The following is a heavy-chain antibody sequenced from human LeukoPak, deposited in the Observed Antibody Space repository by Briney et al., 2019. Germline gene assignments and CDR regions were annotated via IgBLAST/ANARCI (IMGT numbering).Heavy chain of an antibody. Sequence: GASVTVSCKASGHTFTTYYVHWVPQAPGQGLEWMGLINPGGADKKYAQKFQGRVTMTTDTSTSTVYMELNSLTSDDTAVYYCARGLGSSSYYIWGQGTLVTVSS. J-gene: IGHJ4*02. CDR3: ARGLGSSSYYI. CDR2: INPGGADK. V-gene: IGHV1-46*01. D-gene: IGHD3-10*01. CDR1: GHTFTTYY.